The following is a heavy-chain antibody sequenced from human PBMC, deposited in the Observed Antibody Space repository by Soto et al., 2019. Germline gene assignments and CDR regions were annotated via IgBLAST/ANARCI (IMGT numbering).Heavy chain of an antibody. CDR1: GGTFSRYS. D-gene: IGHD2-2*01. CDR3: VREDRDRETGLVPAAIDGMDV. Sequence: QVQLVQSGAEVKKPGSSVKVSCKASGGTFSRYSITWVRQAPGHGLEWIGRIIPIFGIASYAQKFQGIVTITADKSTSTAYMKLSSLRSDDTAVYYCVREDRDRETGLVPAAIDGMDVWSHGTTVSVSS. CDR2: IIPIFGIA. J-gene: IGHJ6*02. V-gene: IGHV1-69*08.